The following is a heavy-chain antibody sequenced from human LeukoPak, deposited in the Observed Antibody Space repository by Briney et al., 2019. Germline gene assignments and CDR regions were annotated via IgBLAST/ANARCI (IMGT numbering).Heavy chain of an antibody. D-gene: IGHD5-12*01. CDR2: ISGSGTST. CDR3: AKASFTGYDYYSDY. J-gene: IGHJ4*02. V-gene: IGHV3-23*01. Sequence: PGGSLRLSCAASGFSFTSFAMNWVRQAPGKGLQWIAVISGSGTSTYYADSVKGRFTISRDNSENTLFLQMNSLRAEDTAIYYCAKASFTGYDYYSDYWGQGTLVTVSS. CDR1: GFSFTSFA.